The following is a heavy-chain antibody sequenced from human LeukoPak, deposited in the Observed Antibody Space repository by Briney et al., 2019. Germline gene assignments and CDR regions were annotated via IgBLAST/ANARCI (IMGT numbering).Heavy chain of an antibody. Sequence: GSLRLSCAASGFTFRNFWMSWVRQAPGKGLEWVSGISGSGDATYYADSVKGRFTISRDNSKNTLYLQMNSLRDEDTAAYYCAKADSSGWYKAYDYWGQGTLVTVSS. CDR2: ISGSGDAT. CDR3: AKADSSGWYKAYDY. V-gene: IGHV3-23*01. J-gene: IGHJ4*02. CDR1: GFTFRNFW. D-gene: IGHD6-19*01.